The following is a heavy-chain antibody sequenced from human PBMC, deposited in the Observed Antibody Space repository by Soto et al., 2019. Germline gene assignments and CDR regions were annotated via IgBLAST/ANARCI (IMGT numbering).Heavy chain of an antibody. CDR1: GFTVSSNY. CDR2: IYSGGST. Sequence: EVQLVESGGGLVQPGGSLRLSSAASGFTVSSNYMSWVRQAPGKGLEWVSVIYSGGSTYYADSVKGRFTISRDNSKNTLYLQMNSLRAEYTAVYYCARDRTMVRGLSRRDDAFDIWGQGTMVTVSS. D-gene: IGHD3-10*01. CDR3: ARDRTMVRGLSRRDDAFDI. V-gene: IGHV3-66*01. J-gene: IGHJ3*02.